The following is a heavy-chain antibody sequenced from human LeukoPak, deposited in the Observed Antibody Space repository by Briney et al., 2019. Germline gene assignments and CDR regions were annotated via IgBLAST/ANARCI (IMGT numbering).Heavy chain of an antibody. V-gene: IGHV1-46*01. CDR2: INPNGGST. D-gene: IGHD2-2*01. J-gene: IGHJ4*02. CDR1: GYIFTSNY. Sequence: ASVKVSCKASGYIFTSNYMHWVRQAPGQGLEWMGIINPNGGSTTSAQRFQGRVTMTRDTYTSTIYMELSSLRSDDTALYYCARVERGYQATDYWGQGTLVTVSS. CDR3: ARVERGYQATDY.